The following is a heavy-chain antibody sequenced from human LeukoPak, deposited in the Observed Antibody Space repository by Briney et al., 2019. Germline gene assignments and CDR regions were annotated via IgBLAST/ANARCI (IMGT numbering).Heavy chain of an antibody. CDR1: GGSIRSSNYY. Sequence: SETLSLTCNVLGGSIRSSNYYWGWIRQPPGKGLEWIGSIYYSGSTYYNPSLKGRGTISVDTHNNQFSLKLTSATATDTAVYYCVRLFYYDSRGPPSWGQGTLVTVSS. CDR3: VRLFYYDSRGPPS. V-gene: IGHV4-39*01. CDR2: IYYSGST. J-gene: IGHJ5*02. D-gene: IGHD3-22*01.